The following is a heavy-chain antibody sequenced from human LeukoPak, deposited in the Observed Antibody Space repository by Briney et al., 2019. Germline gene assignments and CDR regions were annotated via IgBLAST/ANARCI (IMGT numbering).Heavy chain of an antibody. V-gene: IGHV4-59*12. CDR1: GGSISIYY. Sequence: SETLSLTCSVSGGSISIYYWSWIRQPPGKGLEWIGEIYHSGSTNYNPSLKSRVTISVDTSKNQFSLKLSSVTAADTAVYYCARGSGWYDIDYWGQGTLVTVSS. J-gene: IGHJ4*02. D-gene: IGHD6-19*01. CDR2: IYHSGST. CDR3: ARGSGWYDIDY.